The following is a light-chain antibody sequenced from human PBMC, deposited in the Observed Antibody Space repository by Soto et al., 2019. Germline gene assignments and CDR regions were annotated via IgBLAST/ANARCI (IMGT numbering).Light chain of an antibody. CDR3: QQYGSSPWT. J-gene: IGKJ1*01. CDR1: QSVSSTF. V-gene: IGKV3-20*01. CDR2: GAS. Sequence: IVLTQSPATLSLSPWEGATLSCRASQSVSSTFLAWYQHKPGRPPRLLIYGASSRATDIPDRFSGGGSGTDFTLTIIRLEPEDFAVYYCQQYGSSPWTFGQGTKVDIK.